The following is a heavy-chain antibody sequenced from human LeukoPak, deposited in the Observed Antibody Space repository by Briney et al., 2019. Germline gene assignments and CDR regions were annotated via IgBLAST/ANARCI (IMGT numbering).Heavy chain of an antibody. CDR3: AKAGYSSGWFLVGKFDY. D-gene: IGHD6-19*01. J-gene: IGHJ4*02. CDR2: ISGSGGST. Sequence: GGSLTLSCAASGFTLSSYAMSWVRQAPGKGLEWVSAISGSGGSTYYADSVKGRFTISRDNSKNTLYLQMNSLRAEDTAVYYCAKAGYSSGWFLVGKFDYWGQGTLVTVSS. V-gene: IGHV3-23*01. CDR1: GFTLSSYA.